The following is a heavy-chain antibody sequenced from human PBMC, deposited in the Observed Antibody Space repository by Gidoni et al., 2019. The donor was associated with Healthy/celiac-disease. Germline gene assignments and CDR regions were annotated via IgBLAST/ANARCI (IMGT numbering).Heavy chain of an antibody. CDR1: GGSISSSSYY. Sequence: QLQLQESGPGLVKPSETLSLTCTVSGGSISSSSYYWGWIRQPPGKGLGWIGSIYYSGSTYYNPSLKSRVTISVDTSKNQFSLKLSSVTAADTAVYYCARPKYYYDSSGYSHAFDIWGQGTMVTVSS. D-gene: IGHD3-22*01. V-gene: IGHV4-39*01. J-gene: IGHJ3*02. CDR3: ARPKYYYDSSGYSHAFDI. CDR2: IYYSGST.